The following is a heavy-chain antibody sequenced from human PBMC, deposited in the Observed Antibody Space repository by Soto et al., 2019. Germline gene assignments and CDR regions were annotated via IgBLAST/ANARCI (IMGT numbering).Heavy chain of an antibody. Sequence: QVQLVQSGAEVKKPGASVKVSCKASGYTFTSYGISWVRQAPGQGLEWMGWISAYNGNTNYAQKLQGRVTMTTDTSTSTAYMELRSLRSDDTAVYYCARAGPQCSYHWNGEGKCAFDIWGQGTMVTVSS. D-gene: IGHD1-20*01. J-gene: IGHJ3*02. CDR3: ARAGPQCSYHWNGEGKCAFDI. CDR1: GYTFTSYG. CDR2: ISAYNGNT. V-gene: IGHV1-18*01.